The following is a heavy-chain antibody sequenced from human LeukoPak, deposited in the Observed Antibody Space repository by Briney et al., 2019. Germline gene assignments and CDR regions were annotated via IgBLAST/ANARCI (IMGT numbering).Heavy chain of an antibody. J-gene: IGHJ6*02. D-gene: IGHD3-3*01. CDR3: ARGPYDFWSGYLYYYYGMDV. V-gene: IGHV4-59*01. CDR1: GGSISSYY. CDR2: IYYSGST. Sequence: SETLSLTCTVSGGSISSYYWSWIRQPPGKGLEWIGYIYYSGSTNYNPSLKSRVTISADTSKNQFSLKLSSVTAADTAVYYCARGPYDFWSGYLYYYYGMDVWGQGTTVTVSS.